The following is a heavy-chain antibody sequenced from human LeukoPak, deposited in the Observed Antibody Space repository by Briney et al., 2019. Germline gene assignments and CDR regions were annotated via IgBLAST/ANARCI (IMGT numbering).Heavy chain of an antibody. CDR3: ARMVGLVSDF. CDR2: TYYRSKWHS. Sequence: SQTLSLTCALSGDSVSSNSAAWNWIRQSPSRGLEWLGRTYYRSKWHSYYAPSVKSRITINPDTSRNQFSLQLKSVTSEDTAVYYCARMVGLVSDFWGQGTLVTVSS. V-gene: IGHV6-1*01. CDR1: GDSVSSNSAA. J-gene: IGHJ4*02. D-gene: IGHD3-10*01.